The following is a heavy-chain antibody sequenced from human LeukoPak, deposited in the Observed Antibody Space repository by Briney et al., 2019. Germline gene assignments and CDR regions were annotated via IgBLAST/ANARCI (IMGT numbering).Heavy chain of an antibody. J-gene: IGHJ4*02. CDR2: ISSSSSYI. Sequence: GGSLRLSCAASGITLSRYGINWVRQAPGKGLEWVSSISSSSSYIYYADSVKGRFTISRDNAKNSLFLQMNSLRAEDTAVYYCARVSSGEYYFDYWGQGTLVTVSS. V-gene: IGHV3-21*01. CDR3: ARVSSGEYYFDY. D-gene: IGHD3-22*01. CDR1: GITLSRYG.